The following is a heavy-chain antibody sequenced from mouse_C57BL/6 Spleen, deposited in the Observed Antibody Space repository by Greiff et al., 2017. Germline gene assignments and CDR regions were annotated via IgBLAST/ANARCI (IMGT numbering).Heavy chain of an antibody. D-gene: IGHD1-1*01. CDR2: IYPGSGST. V-gene: IGHV1-55*01. CDR3: ARSTTGVADYAMDY. CDR1: GYTFTSYW. J-gene: IGHJ4*01. Sequence: QVQLQQPGAELVKPGASVKMSCKASGYTFTSYWITWVKQRPGQGLEWIGDIYPGSGSTNYNEKFKSKATLTVDTSSSTAYMQLSSLTSEDAAVYYCARSTTGVADYAMDYWGQGTSVTVSS.